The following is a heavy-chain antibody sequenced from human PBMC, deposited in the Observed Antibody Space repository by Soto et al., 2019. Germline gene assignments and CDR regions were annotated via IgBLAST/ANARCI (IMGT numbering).Heavy chain of an antibody. Sequence: PGGSLRLSCAASGFTFSSYGMHWVRQAPGKGLEWVAVIWYDGSNKYYADSVKGRFTISRDNSKNTLYLQMNSLRAEDTAVYYCARSRLPKSIGYYYYGMDVWGQGTTVTVSS. D-gene: IGHD2-15*01. J-gene: IGHJ6*02. CDR1: GFTFSSYG. CDR3: ARSRLPKSIGYYYYGMDV. V-gene: IGHV3-33*01. CDR2: IWYDGSNK.